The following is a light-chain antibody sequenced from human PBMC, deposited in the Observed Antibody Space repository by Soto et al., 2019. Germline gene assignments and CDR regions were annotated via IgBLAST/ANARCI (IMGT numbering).Light chain of an antibody. J-gene: IGKJ1*01. CDR2: GAS. CDR3: QQYGASPWT. CDR1: QSVSNNY. Sequence: VMTQSPATLSVSPGERAALSCRASQSVSNNYLAWYQQKPGQTPRLLIYGASTRATGIPARFSGSGSGTDFTLTISRLEPEDFAVYHCQQYGASPWTFGQGTKV. V-gene: IGKV3-20*01.